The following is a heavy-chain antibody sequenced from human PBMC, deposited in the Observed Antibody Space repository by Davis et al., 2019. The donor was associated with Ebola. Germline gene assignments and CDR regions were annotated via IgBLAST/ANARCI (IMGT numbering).Heavy chain of an antibody. CDR1: GLTLSDYY. CDR3: ERGYCTGGVCYVQYYYGVDV. V-gene: IGHV3-11*04. CDR2: ISSSGSTI. J-gene: IGHJ6*02. Sequence: GGSLRLSCAASGLTLSDYYISWIPKAPGKGLEGGSYISSSGSTIYYADSRKGRFTISRDTAKNKLYLQMNSLRAEDTAVYYCERGYCTGGVCYVQYYYGVDVWGQGTMVTVSS. D-gene: IGHD2-8*02.